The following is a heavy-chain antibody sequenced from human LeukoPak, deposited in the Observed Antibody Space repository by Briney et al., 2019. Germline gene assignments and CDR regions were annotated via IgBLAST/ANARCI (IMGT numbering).Heavy chain of an antibody. CDR1: GFTFSSYA. J-gene: IGHJ6*03. Sequence: GGSLRLSCAASGFTFSSYAMSWVRHAPGKGLERVSAISGSGGRTDYADSVKGRFTISRDNSKNTLYLQMNSLRAEDTAVYYCAKDPRGCSSTSCYYYYYMDVWGKGTTVTVSS. D-gene: IGHD2-2*01. CDR3: AKDPRGCSSTSCYYYYYMDV. CDR2: ISGSGGRT. V-gene: IGHV3-23*01.